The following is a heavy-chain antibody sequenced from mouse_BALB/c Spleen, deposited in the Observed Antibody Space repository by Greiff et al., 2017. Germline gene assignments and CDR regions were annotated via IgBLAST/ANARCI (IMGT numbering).Heavy chain of an antibody. CDR3: ARRSGAMDY. V-gene: IGHV1-54*01. Sequence: VKLMESGAELVRPGTSVKVSCKASGYAFTNYLIEWVKQRPGQGLEWIGVINPGSGGTNYNEKFKGKATLTADKSSSTAYMQLSSLTSDDSAVYFCARRSGAMDYWGQGTSVTVSS. J-gene: IGHJ4*01. CDR2: INPGSGGT. CDR1: GYAFTNYL. D-gene: IGHD1-3*01.